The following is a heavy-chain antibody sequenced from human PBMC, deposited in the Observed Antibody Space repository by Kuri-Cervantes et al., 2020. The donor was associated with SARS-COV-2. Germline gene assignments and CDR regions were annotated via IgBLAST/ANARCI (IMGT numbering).Heavy chain of an antibody. V-gene: IGHV3-64D*06. CDR1: GFTFSSYA. J-gene: IGHJ6*02. D-gene: IGHD2-15*01. CDR2: ISSNGGST. CDR3: VKTLFPYCSGGSCSTPVIPRYGMDV. Sequence: GGSLRLSCSASGFTFSSYAMHWVRQAPGKGLEYVSAISSNGGSTYYADSVKGRFTISRDNSNNTLNLQMSSLRAEDTAVDYCVKTLFPYCSGGSCSTPVIPRYGMDVWGQGTTVTVSS.